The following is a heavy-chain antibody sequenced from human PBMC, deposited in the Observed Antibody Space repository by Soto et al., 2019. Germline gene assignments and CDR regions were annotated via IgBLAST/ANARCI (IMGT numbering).Heavy chain of an antibody. V-gene: IGHV1-69*13. J-gene: IGHJ6*02. CDR2: IIPIFGTA. CDR3: ARAKSHPPYYYGMDV. Sequence: SVKVSCKASGGTFSSYAISWVRQAPGQGLEWMGGIIPIFGTANYAQKFQGRVTITADESTSTAYMELSSLKSEDTAVYYCARAKSHPPYYYGMDVWGQGTTVTVSS. CDR1: GGTFSSYA.